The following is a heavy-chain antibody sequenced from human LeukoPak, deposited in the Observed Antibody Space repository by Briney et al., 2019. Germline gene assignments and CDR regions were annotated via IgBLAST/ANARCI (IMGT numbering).Heavy chain of an antibody. Sequence: GGSLRLSCAASGFTFSNYGMHWVRQAPGKGLEWVALVYYDGSNKYYADSVKGRFTISRDNSKNTLYLQMNSLRAEDTAVYYCASDIVVVPAAHEGDYWGQGTLVTVSS. J-gene: IGHJ4*02. D-gene: IGHD2-2*01. V-gene: IGHV3-33*01. CDR2: VYYDGSNK. CDR3: ASDIVVVPAAHEGDY. CDR1: GFTFSNYG.